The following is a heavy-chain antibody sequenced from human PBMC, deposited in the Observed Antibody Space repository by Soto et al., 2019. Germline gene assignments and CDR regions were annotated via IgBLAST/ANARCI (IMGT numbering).Heavy chain of an antibody. Sequence: QVQLVESGGGVVQPGRSLRLACAASGFTFSSYAMHWVRQAPGKGRERVAVISYDGSNKYAADSVKGRFTISSDNSKNTLDRRMDSLRAEDTAVYYCARGVGYQHDAFDIWGQGKMVTVSS. V-gene: IGHV3-30-3*01. CDR2: ISYDGSNK. CDR1: GFTFSSYA. J-gene: IGHJ3*02. CDR3: ARGVGYQHDAFDI. D-gene: IGHD6-13*01.